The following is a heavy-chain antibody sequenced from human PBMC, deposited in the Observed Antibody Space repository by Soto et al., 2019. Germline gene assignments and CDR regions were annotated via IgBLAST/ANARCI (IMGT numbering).Heavy chain of an antibody. CDR2: INHSGST. CDR3: ARDPRGSDSGSYYNWFDP. Sequence: SETLSLTCAVYGGSFSGYYWSWIRQPPGKGLEWIGVINHSGSTNYNPSLKSRVTISVDTSKNQFALKLSSVTAADTAVYYCARDPRGSDSGSYYNWFDPWGQGTLVTVSS. D-gene: IGHD1-26*01. J-gene: IGHJ5*02. V-gene: IGHV4-34*01. CDR1: GGSFSGYY.